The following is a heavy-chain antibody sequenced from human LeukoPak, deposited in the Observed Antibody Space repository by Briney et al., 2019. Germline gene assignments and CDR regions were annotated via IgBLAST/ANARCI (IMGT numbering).Heavy chain of an antibody. CDR3: AKARYCSSTSCYKGDAFDV. Sequence: GGSLRLSCAASGFTFSSYAMSWVRQAPGKGLEWVSAISGSGGSTYYADSVKGRFTISRDNSKNTLYLQMNSLKADDTAVYYCAKARYCSSTSCYKGDAFDVWGQGTMVTVSS. J-gene: IGHJ3*01. CDR1: GFTFSSYA. D-gene: IGHD2-2*02. V-gene: IGHV3-23*01. CDR2: ISGSGGST.